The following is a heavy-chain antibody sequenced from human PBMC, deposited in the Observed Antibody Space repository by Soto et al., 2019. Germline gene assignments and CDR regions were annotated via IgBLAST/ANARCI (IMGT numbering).Heavy chain of an antibody. V-gene: IGHV1-46*01. CDR3: ARAYCGGDCYWGETPHDAFDI. CDR1: GYTFTSYY. Sequence: QVQLVQSGAEVKKPGASVKVSCKASGYTFTSYYMHWVRQAPGQGLEWMGIINPSGGSTSYAQKFQGRVTMTGDTSTSTVYMELSSLRSEDTAVYYCARAYCGGDCYWGETPHDAFDIWGQGTMVTVSS. CDR2: INPSGGST. J-gene: IGHJ3*02. D-gene: IGHD2-21*02.